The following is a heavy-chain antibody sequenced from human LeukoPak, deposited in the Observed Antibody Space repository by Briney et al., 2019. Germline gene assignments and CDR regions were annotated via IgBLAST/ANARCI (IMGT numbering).Heavy chain of an antibody. V-gene: IGHV4-34*01. Sequence: SETLSLTCAVYGGSFSGYYWSWIRQPPGKGLEWIGEINHSGSTNYNPSLKSRVTISVDTSKNQFSLKLSSVTAADTAVYYCARHFAGPGTYTPYYGMDVWGQGTTVTVS. D-gene: IGHD3-3*02. CDR2: INHSGST. J-gene: IGHJ6*02. CDR1: GGSFSGYY. CDR3: ARHFAGPGTYTPYYGMDV.